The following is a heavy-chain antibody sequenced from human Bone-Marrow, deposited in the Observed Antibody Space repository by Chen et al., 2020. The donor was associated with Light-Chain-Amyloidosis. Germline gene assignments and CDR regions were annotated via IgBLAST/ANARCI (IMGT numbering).Heavy chain of an antibody. D-gene: IGHD1-26*01. CDR2: ISWNGDKI. J-gene: IGHJ4*02. V-gene: IGHV3-9*01. CDR3: VKDRSYTTDFFHY. Sequence: EVQLVESGGGLVQTGRSLRLSCAVSGFSIDDYAMHWVRQAPGKGLEWGSGISWNGDKIGYADSVKGRFTIFRDSAKNSLYLEMNSLRGEDTALYYCVKDRSYTTDFFHYWGQGTLVTVSS. CDR1: GFSIDDYA.